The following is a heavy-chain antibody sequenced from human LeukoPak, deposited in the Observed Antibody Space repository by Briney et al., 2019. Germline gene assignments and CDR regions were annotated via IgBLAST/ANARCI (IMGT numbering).Heavy chain of an antibody. CDR3: SGSGSCFYYYYYYMGV. V-gene: IGHV4-34*01. D-gene: IGHD3-10*01. CDR1: GGSFSGYY. Sequence: SETLSLTCAVYGGSFSGYYWSWLRQPPGKGLEWLGEINHSGSTNYHPSLKSRVTIFVDTSKNQFFSTLSSVTAPGTAVIYWSGSGSCFYYYYYYMGVWGKGTTVTVSS. J-gene: IGHJ6*03. CDR2: INHSGST.